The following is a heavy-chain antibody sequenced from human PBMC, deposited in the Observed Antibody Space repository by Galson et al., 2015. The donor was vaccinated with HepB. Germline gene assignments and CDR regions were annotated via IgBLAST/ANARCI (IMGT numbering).Heavy chain of an antibody. V-gene: IGHV3-30*18. CDR2: ITYDGIDE. CDR3: AKDQSYYEDSSGFDY. Sequence: SLRVSCAASGFTFDNYGMHWVRQAPGKGLEWVAVITYDGIDEHYGSSVRGRFTISRDNSNNMVYLQMNGLRTEDTATYYCAKDQSYYEDSSGFDYWGQGTLVAVSS. D-gene: IGHD3-22*01. J-gene: IGHJ4*02. CDR1: GFTFDNYG.